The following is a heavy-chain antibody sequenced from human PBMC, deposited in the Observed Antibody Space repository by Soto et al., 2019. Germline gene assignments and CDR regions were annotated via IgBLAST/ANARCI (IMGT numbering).Heavy chain of an antibody. CDR2: ISAGGTTT. Sequence: EVQVLESGGGLVQPGGSLRLSCAASGFIFSNYAMTWVRQAPGKGLEWISVISAGGTTTYYADSVKSPFTISRDNSKSTVYVQMDSMRAEDTALYSCAKEALRAAAKGRSPPFDSWGQGTLVTVSS. CDR1: GFIFSNYA. V-gene: IGHV3-23*01. D-gene: IGHD6-13*01. J-gene: IGHJ4*02. CDR3: AKEALRAAAKGRSPPFDS.